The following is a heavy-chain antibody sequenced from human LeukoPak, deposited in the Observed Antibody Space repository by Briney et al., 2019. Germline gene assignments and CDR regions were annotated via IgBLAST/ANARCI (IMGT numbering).Heavy chain of an antibody. CDR1: GHTFTSYY. Sequence: ASVKVSCKASGHTFTSYYMHWVRQAPGQGLEWMGIINPSGGSTSYAQKFQGRVTMTRDTSTSTVYMELSSLRSEDTAVYYCARDRLHAAHFDYWGQGTLVTVSS. J-gene: IGHJ4*02. D-gene: IGHD2-15*01. CDR2: INPSGGST. CDR3: ARDRLHAAHFDY. V-gene: IGHV1-46*01.